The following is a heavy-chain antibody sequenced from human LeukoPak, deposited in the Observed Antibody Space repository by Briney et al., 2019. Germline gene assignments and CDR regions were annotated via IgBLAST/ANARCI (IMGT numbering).Heavy chain of an antibody. CDR1: GFTFSSYA. CDR2: ITYSGDA. D-gene: IGHD3-10*01. V-gene: IGHV3-23*01. J-gene: IGHJ4*02. CDR3: AIEGFLKDFDF. Sequence: TGGSLRLSCAASGFTFSSYAMRWVRQAPGKGLEWVSSITYSGDAYYADSVKGRFTISRDNSQNTLYLQMNSLTAEDTAIYYCAIEGFLKDFDFWGQGTLVTVSS.